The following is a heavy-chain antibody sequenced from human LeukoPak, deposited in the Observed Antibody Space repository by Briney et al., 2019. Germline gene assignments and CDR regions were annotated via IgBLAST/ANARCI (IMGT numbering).Heavy chain of an antibody. CDR1: GGSFSGYY. CDR3: ARAVSGRKIDY. J-gene: IGHJ4*02. Sequence: SETLSLTCAVYGGSFSGYYWSWIRQPPGKGLEWIGEINHSGSTNYNPSLESRVTISVGPSKNQFSLKLSSVTAADTAVYYCARAVSGRKIDYWGQGTLVTVSS. D-gene: IGHD1-26*01. CDR2: INHSGST. V-gene: IGHV4-34*01.